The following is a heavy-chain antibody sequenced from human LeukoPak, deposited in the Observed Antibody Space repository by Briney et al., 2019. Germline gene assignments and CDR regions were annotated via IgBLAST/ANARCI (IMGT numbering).Heavy chain of an antibody. CDR2: IYHSGST. J-gene: IGHJ4*02. Sequence: PSETLSLTCTVSGGSIDSRSHYWDWIRQAPGKGLEWIGTIYHSGSTEYNPSLKSRVAIFVDTSKNQFSLILHSVAAADTAVYYCARRSEFDNTHYHYFDYWGQGALVTVSS. CDR3: ARRSEFDNTHYHYFDY. V-gene: IGHV4-39*01. CDR1: GGSIDSRSHY. D-gene: IGHD2-15*01.